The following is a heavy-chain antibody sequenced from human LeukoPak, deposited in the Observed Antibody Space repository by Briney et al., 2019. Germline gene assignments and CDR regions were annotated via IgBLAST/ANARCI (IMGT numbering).Heavy chain of an antibody. CDR2: ISGSGGST. V-gene: IGHV3-23*01. CDR1: GFTFSSYA. D-gene: IGHD3-22*01. Sequence: PGGSLRLSCAASGFTFSSYAMSWVCQAPGKGLEWVSAISGSGGSTYYADSVKGRFTISRDNSKNTLYLQMNSLRAEDTAVYYCAKAFRAIVVVITSSFDYWGQGTLVTVSS. J-gene: IGHJ4*02. CDR3: AKAFRAIVVVITSSFDY.